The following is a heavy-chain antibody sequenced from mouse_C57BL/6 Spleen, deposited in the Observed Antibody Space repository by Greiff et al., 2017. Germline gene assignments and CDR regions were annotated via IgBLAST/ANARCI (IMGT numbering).Heavy chain of an antibody. CDR2: IDPETGGT. CDR1: GYTFTDYE. J-gene: IGHJ1*03. Sequence: LQESGAELVRPGASVTLSCKASGYTFTDYEMHWVKQTPVHGLEWIGAIDPETGGTAYNQKFKGKAILTADKSSSTAYMELRSLTSEDSAVYYCTLYGNDVSWYFDVWGTGTTGTVSS. V-gene: IGHV1-15*01. D-gene: IGHD2-2*01. CDR3: TLYGNDVSWYFDV.